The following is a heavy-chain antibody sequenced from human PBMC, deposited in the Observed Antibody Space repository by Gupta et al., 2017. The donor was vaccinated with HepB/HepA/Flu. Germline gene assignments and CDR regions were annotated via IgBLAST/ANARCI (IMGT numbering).Heavy chain of an antibody. D-gene: IGHD5-12*01. V-gene: IGHV3-9*01. CDR1: GFTFDDYC. Sequence: EVQLVESGGGLVQPGRSLRLSCAASGFTFDDYCMPWVRHTPGKGREWVSGISWNSGSIGYADSVKVRFTISRDNAKNSLYLQMNSLRAEDTALYYCAKDIVSYSGYDRQAYFDYWGQGTLVTVSS. CDR3: AKDIVSYSGYDRQAYFDY. J-gene: IGHJ4*02. CDR2: ISWNSGSI.